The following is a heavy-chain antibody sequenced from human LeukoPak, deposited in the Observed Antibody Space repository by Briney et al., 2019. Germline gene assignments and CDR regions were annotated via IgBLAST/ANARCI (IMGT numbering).Heavy chain of an antibody. Sequence: GASVKVSCKASGGSFTSYAISWVRQAPGQGREWMGGIIPIFGTGNYAQKFQGRGTITTDKDKSTAYMEVSSLRSEDTAVYYCARKTKSPMIRDNFYFDPWGQATLVTVSS. V-gene: IGHV1-69*05. CDR3: ARKTKSPMIRDNFYFDP. J-gene: IGHJ5*02. D-gene: IGHD3-10*01. CDR1: GGSFTSYA. CDR2: IIPIFGTG.